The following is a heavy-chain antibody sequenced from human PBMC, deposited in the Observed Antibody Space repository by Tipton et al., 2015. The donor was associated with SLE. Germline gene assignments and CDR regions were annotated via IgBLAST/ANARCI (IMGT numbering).Heavy chain of an antibody. J-gene: IGHJ6*02. CDR2: ISGGDGDI. V-gene: IGHV3-23*01. CDR1: GFSLSKSA. CDR3: ANGMDV. Sequence: GSLRLSCVASGFSLSKSAMGWVRQAPGKGLEWVSVISGGDGDIYYADSVKGRFTISRDNSENTLYLQMSTLRVEDTALYYCANGMDVWGQGTMVTVSS.